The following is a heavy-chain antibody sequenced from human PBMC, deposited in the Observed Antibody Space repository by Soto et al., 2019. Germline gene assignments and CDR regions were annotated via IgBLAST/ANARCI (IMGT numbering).Heavy chain of an antibody. CDR1: GFTFSSYW. Sequence: GGSLRLSCAASGFTFSSYWMHWVRQVPGKGLVWVPRINSDGSSTGYADSVKGRFTISRDNAKNTLYLQMNSLRAEDTAVYYCASSLLTPFDYWGQGTLVTVSS. CDR3: ASSLLTPFDY. CDR2: INSDGSST. J-gene: IGHJ4*02. V-gene: IGHV3-74*01. D-gene: IGHD7-27*01.